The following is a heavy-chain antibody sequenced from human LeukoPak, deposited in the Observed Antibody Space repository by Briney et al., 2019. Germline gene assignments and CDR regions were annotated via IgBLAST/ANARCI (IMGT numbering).Heavy chain of an antibody. CDR3: ARLEHSSGIDY. V-gene: IGHV4-38-2*02. J-gene: IGHJ4*02. Sequence: SETLSLTCTVSAYSISSGYYWGRIRQPPGRGLEWIGTIYHSGSTYYNPSLKSRVTISVDTSKNQFSLKLNSVTAADTAVYYCARLEHSSGIDYWGQGTLVTVSS. CDR1: AYSISSGYY. CDR2: IYHSGST. D-gene: IGHD6-19*01.